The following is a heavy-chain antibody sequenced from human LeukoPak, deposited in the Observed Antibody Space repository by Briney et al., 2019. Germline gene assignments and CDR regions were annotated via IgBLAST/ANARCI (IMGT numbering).Heavy chain of an antibody. CDR3: ARDLPYDFWSGGKTFDI. CDR1: GYTFTGYY. Sequence: ASVKVSCKASGYTFTGYYMHWVRQAPGQGLEWMGWINPNSGGTNYAQKFQGRVTMTRDTSISTAYMELSRPRSDDTAVYYCARDLPYDFWSGGKTFDIWGQGTMVTVSS. CDR2: INPNSGGT. V-gene: IGHV1-2*02. D-gene: IGHD3-3*01. J-gene: IGHJ3*02.